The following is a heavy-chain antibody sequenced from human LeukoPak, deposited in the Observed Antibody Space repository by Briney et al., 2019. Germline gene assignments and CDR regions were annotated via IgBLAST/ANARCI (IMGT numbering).Heavy chain of an antibody. V-gene: IGHV1-46*01. CDR3: ARMVVPDYGDRLAANNWFDP. CDR2: INPSGGST. CDR1: GYTFTSYY. D-gene: IGHD4-17*01. J-gene: IGHJ5*02. Sequence: ASVKVSCKASGYTFTSYYMHWVRQAPGQGLEWMGIINPSGGSTSYAQKFQGRVTMTRDTSTSTVYMELSSLRSEDTAVYYCARMVVPDYGDRLAANNWFDPWGQGTLVTVSS.